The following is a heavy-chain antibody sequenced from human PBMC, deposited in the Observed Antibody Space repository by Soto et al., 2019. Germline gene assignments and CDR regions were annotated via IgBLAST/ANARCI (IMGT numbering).Heavy chain of an antibody. V-gene: IGHV4-30-4*01. D-gene: IGHD2-2*01. J-gene: IGHJ4*02. CDR3: ASASQQYRTLDY. CDR1: DGSIRSADYC. CDR2: IYDSGAT. Sequence: NPSETLSLTCTVSDGSIRSADYCWTWIRQPPGKGLEWIGYIYDSGATYDNPSLSSRLTISIDTSKNQFSLNLRSVTAADTAVYYCASASQQYRTLDYWGQGTLVTVSS.